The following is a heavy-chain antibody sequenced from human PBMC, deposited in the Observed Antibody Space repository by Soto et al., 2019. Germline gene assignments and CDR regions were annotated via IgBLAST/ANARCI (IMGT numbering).Heavy chain of an antibody. V-gene: IGHV5-51*01. CDR2: IYPGDSDT. CDR3: ARLGVEMATTTHFDS. J-gene: IGHJ4*02. D-gene: IGHD1-1*01. Sequence: PGESLKISCKGSGYSFTSYWIGWVRLMPGKGLEWMGIIYPGDSDTRYSPSFQGQVSFSADKSISTAYLQWSSLKASDTAMYYCARLGVEMATTTHFDSWGQGTLVTVSS. CDR1: GYSFTSYW.